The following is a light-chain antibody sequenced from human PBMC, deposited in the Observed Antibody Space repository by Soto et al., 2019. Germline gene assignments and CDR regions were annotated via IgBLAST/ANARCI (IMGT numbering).Light chain of an antibody. J-gene: IGKJ4*01. V-gene: IGKV1-5*01. CDR3: QQYNSYPLT. Sequence: DLQKTHSPSTLSASVGDRVTITCRASQSISSWLAWYQQKPGKAPKLLIYDASSLESGVPSRFSGSGSGTEFTLTISSLQPDDFATYYCQQYNSYPLTFGGGTKVDIK. CDR2: DAS. CDR1: QSISSW.